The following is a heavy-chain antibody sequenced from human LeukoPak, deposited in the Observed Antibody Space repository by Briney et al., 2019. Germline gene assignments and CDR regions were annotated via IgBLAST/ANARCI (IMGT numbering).Heavy chain of an antibody. J-gene: IGHJ5*02. CDR3: ARGLAAAGTAWFDP. Sequence: GASVKVSCKASGGTFSSYAISWVRQAPGQGLEWMGRIIPILGIANYAQKFQGRVTITADKSTSTAYMELSSLRSEDTAVYYCARGLAAAGTAWFDPWGQGTLATVSS. D-gene: IGHD6-13*01. CDR2: IIPILGIA. V-gene: IGHV1-69*04. CDR1: GGTFSSYA.